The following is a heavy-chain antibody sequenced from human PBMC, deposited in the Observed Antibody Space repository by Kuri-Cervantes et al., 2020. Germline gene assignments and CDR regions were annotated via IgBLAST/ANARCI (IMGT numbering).Heavy chain of an antibody. V-gene: IGHV3-9*01. CDR2: ISWNSGSI. Sequence: LSLTCAASGFTFDDYAMHWVRQAPGKGLEWVSGISWNSGSIGYADSVKGRFTISRDNAKNSLYLQMNSLRAEDTALYYCAKDNFRDSYWGQGTLVTVSS. J-gene: IGHJ4*02. CDR3: AKDNFRDSY. D-gene: IGHD3-10*01. CDR1: GFTFDDYA.